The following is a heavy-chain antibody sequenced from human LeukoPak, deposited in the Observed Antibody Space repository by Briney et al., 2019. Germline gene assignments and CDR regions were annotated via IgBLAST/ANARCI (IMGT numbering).Heavy chain of an antibody. CDR3: ARYRNRGDYDY. CDR2: IYSGGST. D-gene: IGHD1-14*01. Sequence: GGFLRLSCAASGFTVSSNYMSWVRQAPGKGLEWVSVIYSGGSTNYADSVKGRFTISRDNSKNTLYLQMNSLRAEDTAVYYCARYRNRGDYDYWGQGTLVTVSS. CDR1: GFTVSSNY. V-gene: IGHV3-66*02. J-gene: IGHJ4*02.